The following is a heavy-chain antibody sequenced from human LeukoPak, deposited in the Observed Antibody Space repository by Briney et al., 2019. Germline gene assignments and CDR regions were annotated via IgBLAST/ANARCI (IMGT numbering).Heavy chain of an antibody. CDR1: GFTFSSYW. D-gene: IGHD2-21*02. J-gene: IGHJ3*02. CDR3: ARMTARAFDI. Sequence: PGGSLRLSCAASGFTFSSYWMHWVRQAPGKGLVWVSRISGDGGRTNYADSVKGRVTISRDNAKNTLYPQMNSLTAEDTAVYYCARMTARAFDIWGQGTLVTVSS. V-gene: IGHV3-74*01. CDR2: ISGDGGRT.